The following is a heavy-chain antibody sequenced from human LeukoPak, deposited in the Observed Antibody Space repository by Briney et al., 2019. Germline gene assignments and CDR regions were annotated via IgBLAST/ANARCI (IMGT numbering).Heavy chain of an antibody. Sequence: PGGSLRLSCAASGFTFSSYAMHWVRQAPGKGLEWVAVISYDGSNKYYADSVKGRFTISRDNSKNTLYLQMNSLRAEDTAVYYCAKGAGWEPTRIDYWGQGTLVTVSS. D-gene: IGHD1-26*01. J-gene: IGHJ4*02. CDR1: GFTFSSYA. CDR2: ISYDGSNK. CDR3: AKGAGWEPTRIDY. V-gene: IGHV3-30*04.